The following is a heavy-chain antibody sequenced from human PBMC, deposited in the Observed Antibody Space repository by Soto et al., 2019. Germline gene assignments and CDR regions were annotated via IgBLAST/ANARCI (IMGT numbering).Heavy chain of an antibody. J-gene: IGHJ3*02. V-gene: IGHV1-69*06. CDR2: TIPVFNTA. CDR1: GGTLSDHG. D-gene: IGHD3-10*01. Sequence: QVQLEQSGAEVKKPGSSVKVSCKASGGTLSDHGVAWLRQAPGQGLEWMGGTIPVFNTAKYAQKFQGRVTVTADKFTNIAYMYLSSLRSEDTAVYFCARGVYGAGNYYTGPSAFDIWGQGTMVIVSS. CDR3: ARGVYGAGNYYTGPSAFDI.